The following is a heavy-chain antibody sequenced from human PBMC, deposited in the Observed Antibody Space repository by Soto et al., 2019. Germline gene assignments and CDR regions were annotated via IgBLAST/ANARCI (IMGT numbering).Heavy chain of an antibody. J-gene: IGHJ2*01. CDR1: GDSVSSNSAA. Sequence: SQTLSLTCAISGDSVSSNSAAWNWIRQSPSRGLEWLGRTYYRSKWYNDYAVSVKSRITINPDTSKNQFSLQLNSVTPDDSAVYFFSRDGSGFHWHFDVCGRGTLVPVAS. CDR2: TYYRSKWYN. CDR3: SRDGSGFHWHFDV. D-gene: IGHD6-19*01. V-gene: IGHV6-1*01.